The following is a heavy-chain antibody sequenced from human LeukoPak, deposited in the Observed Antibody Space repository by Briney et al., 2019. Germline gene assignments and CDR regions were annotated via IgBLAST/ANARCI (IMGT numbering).Heavy chain of an antibody. CDR3: ARGGGRHVEY. D-gene: IGHD3-16*01. J-gene: IGHJ4*02. CDR2: ISYDGSNK. CDR1: GFTFSSYG. V-gene: IGHV3-30*03. Sequence: PGGSLRLSCAASGFTFSSYGMHWVRQAPGKGLEWVAVISYDGSNKYYADSVKGRFTISRDNAKNSLYLQMNSLRAEDTAVYYCARGGGRHVEYWGQGNLVTVSS.